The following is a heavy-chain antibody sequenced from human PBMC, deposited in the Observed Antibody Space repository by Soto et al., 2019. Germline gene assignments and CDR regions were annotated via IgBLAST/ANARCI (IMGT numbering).Heavy chain of an antibody. CDR3: AREGRGDKGRDYYGMDV. D-gene: IGHD2-21*02. CDR1: GVTFSSYA. Sequence: SVKVSCNASGVTFSSYAISWERQAHGQGLERMGGIIPIFGTAKYAQKSQSRVTITADESTSTAYMQLSSQSSEDTPVYYCAREGRGDKGRDYYGMDVWGQGTTVAVSS. CDR2: IIPIFGTA. J-gene: IGHJ6*02. V-gene: IGHV1-69*13.